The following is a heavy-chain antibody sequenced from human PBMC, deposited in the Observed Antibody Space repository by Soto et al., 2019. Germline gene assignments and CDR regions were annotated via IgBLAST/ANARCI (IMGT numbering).Heavy chain of an antibody. V-gene: IGHV6-1*01. D-gene: IGHD6-13*01. J-gene: IGHJ4*02. CDR3: ARGRLQQLVPYYFDY. CDR1: GYSFSINIAA. Sequence: PSQTLSLTCSISGYSFSINIAAWNWIRQSPSRGLEWLGRTYYRSKWYNDYAVSVKSRITINPDTSKNQFSLQLNSVTPEDTAVYYCARGRLQQLVPYYFDYWGQGTLVNVSS. CDR2: TYYRSKWYN.